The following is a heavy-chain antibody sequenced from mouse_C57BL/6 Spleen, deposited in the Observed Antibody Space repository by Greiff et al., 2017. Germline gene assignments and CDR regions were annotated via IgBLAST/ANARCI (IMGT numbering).Heavy chain of an antibody. Sequence: EVKLVQSGGGLVKPGGSLKLSCAASGFTFSDYGMHWVRQAPEKGLEWVAYISRGSSTIYYADTVKGRFTISRDNAKNTLFLQMTSLRSEDTAMYYCAREGSYYSNDCDYWGQGTTLTVSS. V-gene: IGHV5-17*01. CDR2: ISRGSSTI. CDR3: AREGSYYSNDCDY. D-gene: IGHD2-5*01. J-gene: IGHJ2*01. CDR1: GFTFSDYG.